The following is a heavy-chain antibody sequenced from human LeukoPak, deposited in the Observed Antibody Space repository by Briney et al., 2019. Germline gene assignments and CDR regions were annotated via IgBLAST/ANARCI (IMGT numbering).Heavy chain of an antibody. D-gene: IGHD5-12*01. V-gene: IGHV1-18*01. CDR3: ARELQYSGYDLGY. J-gene: IGHJ4*02. Sequence: ASVKVSCKASGYTFTSYCISWLVQAPGQGLEGMGWISAYNGNTNYAQKLQGRVTMTTDTSTSTAYMELRSLRSDDTAVYYCARELQYSGYDLGYWGQGTLVTVSS. CDR2: ISAYNGNT. CDR1: GYTFTSYC.